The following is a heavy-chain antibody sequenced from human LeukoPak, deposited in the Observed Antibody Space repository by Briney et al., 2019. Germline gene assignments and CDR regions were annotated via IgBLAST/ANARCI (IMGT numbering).Heavy chain of an antibody. Sequence: GGSLRLSCAASRFTLSTYWMSWVRQAPGKGLEWVAHIKQDGSQEYYVDSVKGRFTISKDISENTLYLQMSSLRAEDTAVYYCATGGDYYYSHWGQGTLVTVSS. D-gene: IGHD2-21*01. J-gene: IGHJ4*02. V-gene: IGHV3-7*03. CDR3: ATGGDYYYSH. CDR1: RFTLSTYW. CDR2: IKQDGSQE.